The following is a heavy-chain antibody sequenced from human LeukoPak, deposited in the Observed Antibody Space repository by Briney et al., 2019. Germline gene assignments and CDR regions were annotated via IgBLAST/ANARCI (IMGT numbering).Heavy chain of an antibody. CDR2: IYYSGST. Sequence: SETLSLTCTVSGGSISRSSYYWVWIRQPRGKGLEWIGSIYYSGSTYYNPSLKSRVTISVDTSKNQFSLKLSSVTAADTAVYYCARLYDTSGYLYWYFDLWGRGTLVTVSS. D-gene: IGHD3-22*01. CDR1: GGSISRSSYY. CDR3: ARLYDTSGYLYWYFDL. V-gene: IGHV4-39*01. J-gene: IGHJ2*01.